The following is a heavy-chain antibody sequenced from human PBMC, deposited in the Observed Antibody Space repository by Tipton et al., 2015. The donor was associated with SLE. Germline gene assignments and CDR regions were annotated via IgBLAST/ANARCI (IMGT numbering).Heavy chain of an antibody. D-gene: IGHD3-10*01. CDR1: GGYIDGNF. CDR3: AREGALYFGADGY. Sequence: TLSLTCTVSGGYIDGNFWSWIRQSAGKGLEWIGRVYFDGRVDHNPSLKSRVTISVDRSNNQFFLRLTSVTAADTAVYYCAREGALYFGADGYWGQGTLVTVSS. J-gene: IGHJ4*02. CDR2: VYFDGRV. V-gene: IGHV4-4*07.